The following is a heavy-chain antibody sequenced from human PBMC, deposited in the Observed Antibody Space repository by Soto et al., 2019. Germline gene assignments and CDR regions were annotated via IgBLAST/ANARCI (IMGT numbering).Heavy chain of an antibody. CDR1: GGTFSSYS. J-gene: IGHJ5*02. V-gene: IGHV1-18*01. CDR2: ISAYNGNT. CDR3: ARRPGEHDSSSP. Sequence: ASVKVSCKASGGTFSSYSISWVRQAPVQGLEWMGWISAYNGNTNYAQKLQGRVTMTTDTSTSTAYMELRSLRSDDTAVYYCARRPGEHDSSSPWCQGTLVPVSS. D-gene: IGHD3-22*01.